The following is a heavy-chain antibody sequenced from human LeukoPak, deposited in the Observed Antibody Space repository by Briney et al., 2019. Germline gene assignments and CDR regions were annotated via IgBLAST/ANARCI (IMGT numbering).Heavy chain of an antibody. J-gene: IGHJ4*02. Sequence: GGSLRLSCAASGFTFTSYSMNWVRQAPGKGLEWVSSIGSSNSYIYYADSVKGRFTISRDNAKNSLYLQMNSLRAEDTAVYYCARWDYRSGNNNYFHYWGKGPLVPVST. CDR2: IGSSNSYI. D-gene: IGHD6-19*01. CDR3: ARWDYRSGNNNYFHY. CDR1: GFTFTSYS. V-gene: IGHV3-21*01.